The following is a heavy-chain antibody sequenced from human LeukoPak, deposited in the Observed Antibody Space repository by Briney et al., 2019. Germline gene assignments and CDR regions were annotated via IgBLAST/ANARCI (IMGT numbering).Heavy chain of an antibody. J-gene: IGHJ4*02. CDR2: INSDGSST. CDR1: GFTFSSYW. Sequence: GGSLRLSCAASGFTFSSYWMHWVRHAPGKGLVWVSRINSDGSSTSYADPVKGRFTISRDNAKNTLYLQMNSLRAEDTAVYYCASGGGGYMAYWGQGTLVTVSS. V-gene: IGHV3-74*01. D-gene: IGHD3-22*01. CDR3: ASGGGGYMAY.